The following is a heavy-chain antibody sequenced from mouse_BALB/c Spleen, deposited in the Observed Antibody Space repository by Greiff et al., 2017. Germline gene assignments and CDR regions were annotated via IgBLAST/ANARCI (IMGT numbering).Heavy chain of an antibody. CDR3: ARGYGNYLFAY. CDR1: GYTFTSYW. V-gene: IGHV1-7*01. D-gene: IGHD2-1*01. Sequence: QVHVKQSGAELAKPGASVKMSCKASGYTFTSYWMHWVKQRPGQGLEWIGYINPSTGYTEYNQKFKDKATLTADKSSSTAYMQLSSLTSEDSAVYYCARGYGNYLFAYWGQGTLVTVSA. CDR2: INPSTGYT. J-gene: IGHJ3*01.